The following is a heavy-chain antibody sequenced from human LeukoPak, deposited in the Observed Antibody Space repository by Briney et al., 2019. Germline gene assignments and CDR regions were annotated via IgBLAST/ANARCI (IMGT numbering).Heavy chain of an antibody. CDR3: VGGGKDGDWVGRPLEY. CDR2: INWNGGNT. D-gene: IGHD4-17*01. J-gene: IGHJ4*02. Sequence: GGSLRLSCAASGFTFDDYGMSWVRQAPGKGLEWVSAINWNGGNTGYADSVKGRFTISRDNVNKRLYLQKNRLGAEDTALYYFVGGGKDGDWVGRPLEYWGEGTLVTVSS. V-gene: IGHV3-20*04. CDR1: GFTFDDYG.